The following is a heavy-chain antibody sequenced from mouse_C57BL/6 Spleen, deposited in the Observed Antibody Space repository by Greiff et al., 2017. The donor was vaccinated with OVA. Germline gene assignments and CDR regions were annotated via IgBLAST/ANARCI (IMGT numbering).Heavy chain of an antibody. CDR1: GYTFTSYW. J-gene: IGHJ3*01. CDR3: ARGGAQATAY. CDR2: IDPSDSYT. D-gene: IGHD3-2*02. V-gene: IGHV1-69*01. Sequence: VQLQQPGAELVMPGASVKLSCKASGYTFTSYWMHWVKQRPGQGLEWIGEIDPSDSYTNSNQKFKGKSTLTVDKSSSTAYMQLSSLTSEDSAVYYCARGGAQATAYWGQGTLVTVSA.